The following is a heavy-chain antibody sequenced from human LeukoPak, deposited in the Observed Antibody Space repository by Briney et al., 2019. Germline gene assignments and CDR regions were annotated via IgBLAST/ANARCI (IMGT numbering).Heavy chain of an antibody. Sequence: GRSLRLSCAASGFTFSSYGMHWVRQAPAKGLEWVAVIWYDGSNKYYADSVKGRFTISRDNSKNTLYLQMNSLRAEDTAVYYCAREVAVAGRTGYFDLWGRGTLVTVSS. CDR2: IWYDGSNK. D-gene: IGHD6-19*01. CDR3: AREVAVAGRTGYFDL. CDR1: GFTFSSYG. V-gene: IGHV3-33*01. J-gene: IGHJ2*01.